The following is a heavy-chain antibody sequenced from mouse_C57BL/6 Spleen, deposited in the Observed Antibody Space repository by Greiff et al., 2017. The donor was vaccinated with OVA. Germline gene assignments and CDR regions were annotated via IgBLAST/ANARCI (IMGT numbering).Heavy chain of an antibody. V-gene: IGHV1-39*01. CDR2: INPNYGTT. CDR1: GYSFTDYN. CDR3: AREGLRRDYYAMDY. D-gene: IGHD2-4*01. J-gene: IGHJ4*01. Sequence: VQLQQSGPELVKPGASVKISCKASGYSFTDYNMNWVKQSNGKSLEWIGVINPNYGTTSYNQKFKGKATLTVDQSSSPAYMQLNSLTSEDSAVYYWAREGLRRDYYAMDYWGQGTSVTVSS.